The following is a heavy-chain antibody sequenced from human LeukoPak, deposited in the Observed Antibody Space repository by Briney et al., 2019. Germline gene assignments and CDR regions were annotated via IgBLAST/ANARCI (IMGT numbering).Heavy chain of an antibody. CDR2: IYPGDSDT. J-gene: IGHJ4*02. Sequence: YWSWIRQHPGKGLEWMGIIYPGDSDTRYSPSFQGQVTISADKSISTAYLQWSSLKASDTAMYYCASGGSGSPLDYWGQGTLVTVSS. D-gene: IGHD1-26*01. CDR3: ASGGSGSPLDY. V-gene: IGHV5-51*01. CDR1: YW.